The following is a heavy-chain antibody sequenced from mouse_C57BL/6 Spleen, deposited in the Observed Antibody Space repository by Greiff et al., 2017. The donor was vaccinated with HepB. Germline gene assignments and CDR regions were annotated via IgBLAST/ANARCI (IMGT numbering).Heavy chain of an antibody. V-gene: IGHV1-18*01. CDR1: GYTFTDYN. D-gene: IGHD1-1*01. CDR2: INPNNGGT. Sequence: EVKLMESGPELVKPGASVKIPCKASGYTFTDYNMDWVKQSHGKSLEWIGGINPNNGGTIYNQKFKGKATLTVDKSSSTAYMELRSLTSEDTAVYYGARSPYYGSPFDYWGQGTTLTVSS. J-gene: IGHJ2*01. CDR3: ARSPYYGSPFDY.